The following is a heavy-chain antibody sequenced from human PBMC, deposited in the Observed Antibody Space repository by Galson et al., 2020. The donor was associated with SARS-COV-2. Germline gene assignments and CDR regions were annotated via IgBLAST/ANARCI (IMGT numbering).Heavy chain of an antibody. CDR1: GFTFSSYG. CDR3: AKDYRYYDFWSGYGAAPTEYYYCGMDV. CDR2: ISYDGSNK. V-gene: IGHV3-30*18. D-gene: IGHD3-3*01. J-gene: IGHJ6*02. Sequence: GGSLRLSCAASGFTFSSYGMHWVRQAPGKGLEWVAVISYDGSNKYYADSVKGRFTISRDNSKNTLYLQMNSLRAEDTAVYYCAKDYRYYDFWSGYGAAPTEYYYCGMDVGGQGTTVTVSS.